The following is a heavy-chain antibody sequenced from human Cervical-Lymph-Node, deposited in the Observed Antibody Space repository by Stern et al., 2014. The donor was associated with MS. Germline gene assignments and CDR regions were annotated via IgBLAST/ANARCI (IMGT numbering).Heavy chain of an antibody. Sequence: VQLVESGGGVVQPGRSLRLSCAASGFTFSSYGMHGVRQAPGQGLEWVEVLWYDGSNKYYADSVKGRFTIARDNSKNTLYLQMNSLRAEDTAVYYCARSSSPSPYYYYGMDVWGQGTTVTVSS. J-gene: IGHJ6*02. V-gene: IGHV3-33*01. D-gene: IGHD6-13*01. CDR3: ARSSSPSPYYYYGMDV. CDR1: GFTFSSYG. CDR2: LWYDGSNK.